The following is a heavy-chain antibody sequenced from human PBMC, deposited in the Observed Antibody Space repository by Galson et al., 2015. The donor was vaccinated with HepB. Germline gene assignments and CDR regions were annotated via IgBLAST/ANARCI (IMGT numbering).Heavy chain of an antibody. CDR1: GFILRGYG. D-gene: IGHD2-21*01. CDR2: IWDDGNKR. J-gene: IGHJ4*02. V-gene: IGHV3-33*01. Sequence: SLRLSCAASGFILRGYGMHWVRQAPGKGLEWVADIWDDGNKRHYADSVKGRFTISRDNSKSTLYLQMNSLGPEDTGVYYCARGGGDRPIDYWGQGILVTVSS. CDR3: ARGGGDRPIDY.